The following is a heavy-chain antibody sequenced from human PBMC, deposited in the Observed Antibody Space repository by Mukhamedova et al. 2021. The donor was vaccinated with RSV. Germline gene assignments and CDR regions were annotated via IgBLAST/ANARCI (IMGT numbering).Heavy chain of an antibody. CDR3: ARVGRVWFDP. V-gene: IGHV4-39*07. CDR2: IYYSGST. D-gene: IGHD3-16*01. J-gene: IGHJ5*02. CDR1: SYY. Sequence: SYYWGWIRQPPGKGLEWIGSIYYSGSTYYNPSLKSRVTISVDTSKNQFSLKLSSVTAADTAVYYCARVGRVWFDPWGQGTLVTVS.